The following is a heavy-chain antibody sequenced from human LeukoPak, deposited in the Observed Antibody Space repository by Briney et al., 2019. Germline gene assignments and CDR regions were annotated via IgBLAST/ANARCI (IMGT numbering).Heavy chain of an antibody. CDR1: GFTFSSYE. CDR2: ISSSGSTI. V-gene: IGHV3-48*03. CDR3: ARHSPVPYSE. J-gene: IGHJ4*02. Sequence: PGGSLRLSCAASGFTFSSYEMNWVRQAPGKGLEWVSYISSSGSTIYYADSVKGRFTISRDNAKNSLYLQMNSLRVEDTAVYYCARHSPVPYSEWGQGTLVTVSS. D-gene: IGHD2-15*01.